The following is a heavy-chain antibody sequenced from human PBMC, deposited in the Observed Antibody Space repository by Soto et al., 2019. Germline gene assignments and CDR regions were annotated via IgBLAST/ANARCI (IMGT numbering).Heavy chain of an antibody. D-gene: IGHD3-22*01. CDR2: IYYSGST. Sequence: SETLSLTCTVSGGSISSGGYYWSWIRQHPGKGLEWIGYIYYSGSTYYNPSLKSRVTISVDTSKNQFSLKLSSVTAADTAVYYCARSYYYDSSGYSTCFDYWGQGTLVTVSS. CDR1: GGSISSGGYY. V-gene: IGHV4-31*03. CDR3: ARSYYYDSSGYSTCFDY. J-gene: IGHJ4*02.